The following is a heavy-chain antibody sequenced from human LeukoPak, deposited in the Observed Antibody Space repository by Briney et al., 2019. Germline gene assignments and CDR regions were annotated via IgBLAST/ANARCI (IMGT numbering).Heavy chain of an antibody. CDR1: GFTFSSYS. J-gene: IGHJ4*02. Sequence: GGSLRLSCAASGFTFSSYSMNWVRQAPGKGLEWVSYISSSSSTIYYADSVKGRFTISRDNAKNSLYVQMNSLRAEDTAVYYCARGITAASGVLDYWGQGTLVTVSS. CDR2: ISSSSSTI. D-gene: IGHD6-13*01. V-gene: IGHV3-48*01. CDR3: ARGITAASGVLDY.